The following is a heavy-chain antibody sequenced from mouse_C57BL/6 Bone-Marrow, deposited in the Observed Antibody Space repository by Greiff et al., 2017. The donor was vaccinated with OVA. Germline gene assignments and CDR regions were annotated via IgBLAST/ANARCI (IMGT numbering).Heavy chain of an antibody. V-gene: IGHV2-2*01. CDR3: ARPSYDSWFAY. D-gene: IGHD2-4*01. J-gene: IGHJ3*01. CDR2: IWSGGST. CDR1: GFSLTSYG. Sequence: VKLVESGPGLVQPSQSLSITCTVSGFSLTSYGVHWVRQSPGKGLEWLGVIWSGGSTDYNAAFISRLSISKDNSKSQVFFKMNSLQADDTAIYYCARPSYDSWFAYWGQGTLVTVSA.